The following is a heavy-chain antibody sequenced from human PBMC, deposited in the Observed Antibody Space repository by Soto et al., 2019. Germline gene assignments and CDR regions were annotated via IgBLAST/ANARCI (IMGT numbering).Heavy chain of an antibody. V-gene: IGHV3-33*01. Sequence: PGGSLRLSCAASGFTFSSYGMHWVRQAPGKGLEWVAVIWYDGSNKYYADSVKGRFTISRDNSKNTLYLQMNSLRAEDTAVYYCARDSGIAVAGKGYYYYGMDVWGQGTTVTVSS. D-gene: IGHD6-19*01. CDR2: IWYDGSNK. CDR3: ARDSGIAVAGKGYYYYGMDV. J-gene: IGHJ6*02. CDR1: GFTFSSYG.